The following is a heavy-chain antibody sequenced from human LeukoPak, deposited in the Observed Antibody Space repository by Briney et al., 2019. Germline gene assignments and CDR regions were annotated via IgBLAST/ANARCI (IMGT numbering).Heavy chain of an antibody. V-gene: IGHV4-39*01. D-gene: IGHD3-22*01. CDR2: IYYSGST. J-gene: IGHJ4*02. CDR3: ARQILYDSSGFFDY. CDR1: GGSISSSSYY. Sequence: SETLSLTCTVSGGSISSSSYYWVWLPQPPGKGLEWIGNIYYSGSTYHNPSLKSRVTISVDMAKNQFPLKLSSVTAADTAVYYCARQILYDSSGFFDYWGRGTLVIVSS.